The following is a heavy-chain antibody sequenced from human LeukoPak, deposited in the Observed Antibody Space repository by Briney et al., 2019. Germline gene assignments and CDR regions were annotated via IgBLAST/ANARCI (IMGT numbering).Heavy chain of an antibody. Sequence: PGGSLRLSCAASGFAFSTYSMNWVRQAPGKGLEWVSIISSTSTYKNYADSLKGRFTISRDNTKNSLYLQLNSLRAEDTAVYYCARSLPNPSCYYYGFDVWGQGTTVTVSS. CDR3: ARSLPNPSCYYYGFDV. CDR1: GFAFSTYS. V-gene: IGHV3-21*01. CDR2: ISSTSTYK. J-gene: IGHJ6*02.